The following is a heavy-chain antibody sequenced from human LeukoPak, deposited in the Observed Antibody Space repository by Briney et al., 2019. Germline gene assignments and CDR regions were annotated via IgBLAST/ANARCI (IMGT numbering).Heavy chain of an antibody. Sequence: SETLSLTCAVYGGSFSGYYWSWIRQPPGKGLEWIGEINHRGSTNYNPSLKSRVTISVDTSKNQFSLKLSSVTAADTAVYYCARDGLQSPYYYYGMDVWGQGTTVTVSS. J-gene: IGHJ6*02. CDR3: ARDGLQSPYYYYGMDV. CDR1: GGSFSGYY. V-gene: IGHV4-34*01. D-gene: IGHD4-4*01. CDR2: INHRGST.